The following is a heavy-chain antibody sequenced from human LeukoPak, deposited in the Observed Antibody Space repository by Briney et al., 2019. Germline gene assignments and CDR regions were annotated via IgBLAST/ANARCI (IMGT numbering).Heavy chain of an antibody. CDR1: GFTFSSYA. CDR2: ISGSGGST. D-gene: IGHD3-9*01. Sequence: GGSLRLSCAASGFTFSSYAMSWVRQAPGKGLEWVSAISGSGGSTYYAESVKGRFTISRDNSQNTLFLQVNSLRAEDTAVYYCARDLRGSIVRYFDYWGQGTLVTVSS. J-gene: IGHJ4*02. V-gene: IGHV3-23*01. CDR3: ARDLRGSIVRYFDY.